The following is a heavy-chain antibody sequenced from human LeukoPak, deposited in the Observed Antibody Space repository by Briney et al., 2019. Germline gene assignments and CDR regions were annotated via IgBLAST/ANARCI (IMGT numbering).Heavy chain of an antibody. J-gene: IGHJ5*02. D-gene: IGHD4-17*01. V-gene: IGHV3-23*01. CDR1: GFTFSSYA. CDR3: AKDLGMDYGDYCWFDP. Sequence: GSLRLSCAASGFTFSSYAMSWVRQAPGKGLEWVSAISGSGGSTYYADSVKGRFTISRDNSKNTLYLQMNSLRAEDTAVYYCAKDLGMDYGDYCWFDPWGQGTLVTVSS. CDR2: ISGSGGST.